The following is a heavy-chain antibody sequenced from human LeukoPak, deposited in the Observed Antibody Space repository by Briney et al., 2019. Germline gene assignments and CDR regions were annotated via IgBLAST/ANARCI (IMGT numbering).Heavy chain of an antibody. V-gene: IGHV3-30*02. CDR1: GFTFSRYS. D-gene: IGHD5-18*01. J-gene: IGHJ6*03. Sequence: PGGSLRLSCAASGFTFSRYSMHWVRQAPGKGLEWLAFIRYDGSNTYYADSVKGRFTISRDNSKNTLYLQMNSLRAEDTAVYYCAREEKVADTAMIDYYYYMDVWGKGTTVTISS. CDR3: AREEKVADTAMIDYYYYMDV. CDR2: IRYDGSNT.